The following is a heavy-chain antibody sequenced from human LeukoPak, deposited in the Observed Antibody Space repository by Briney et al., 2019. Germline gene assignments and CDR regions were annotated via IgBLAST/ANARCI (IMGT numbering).Heavy chain of an antibody. D-gene: IGHD2-2*02. V-gene: IGHV1-2*02. J-gene: IGHJ4*02. CDR1: GYTFTDYY. Sequence: ASVKVSCKASGYTFTDYYIHWVRQAPGQGLEWMGWIYPNSGGTNYAQKFQGRVTMTRDTSISTAYMELSRLRSDDTAVYYCARLPGGLGYCSSTSCYTDDYWGQGTLVTVSS. CDR3: ARLPGGLGYCSSTSCYTDDY. CDR2: IYPNSGGT.